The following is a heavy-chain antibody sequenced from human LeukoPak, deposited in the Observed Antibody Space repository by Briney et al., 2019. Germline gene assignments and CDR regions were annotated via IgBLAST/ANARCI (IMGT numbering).Heavy chain of an antibody. J-gene: IGHJ4*02. CDR3: AKVRPYCSGTRCKARVGRLAN. V-gene: IGHV3-23*01. CDR1: GYTFSSYA. D-gene: IGHD2-2*01. Sequence: GGSLSLSCAASGYTFSSYAINCFRQAPGKGLEWVSAISGSGDNTYYADSVKGRFTTSRDNSKNTLYLQMNSLRAEDTAVYYCAKVRPYCSGTRCKARVGRLANWAKGPLVTVSS. CDR2: ISGSGDNT.